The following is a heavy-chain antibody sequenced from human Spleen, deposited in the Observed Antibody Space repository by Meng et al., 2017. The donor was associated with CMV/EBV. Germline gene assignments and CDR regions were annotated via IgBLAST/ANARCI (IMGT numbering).Heavy chain of an antibody. CDR2: IYYSGRT. J-gene: IGHJ4*02. D-gene: IGHD6-13*01. CDR1: GGSITSYY. CDR3: ARHGASGTRFDY. V-gene: IGHV4-59*01. Sequence: SETLSLTCTVSGGSITSYYWSWIRQPPGKGLEWIGYIYYSGRTNYNTSLKTRVTISVDTSKDQFSLKLNSVTAADTAVYYCARHGASGTRFDYWGQGTLVTVSS.